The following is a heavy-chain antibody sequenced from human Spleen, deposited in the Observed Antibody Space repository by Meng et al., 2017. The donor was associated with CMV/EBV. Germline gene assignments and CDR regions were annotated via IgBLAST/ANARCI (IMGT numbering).Heavy chain of an antibody. CDR3: VRHTRGSPGDY. CDR1: GFAFNRCN. J-gene: IGHJ4*02. CDR2: ISPSGTYI. Sequence: GESLKISCAASGFAFNRCNMNWVRQAPGKGLEWVSSISPSGTYIYYADSVKGRFTISRDNAKNSLFLQMSNLRAEDTAVFYCVRHTRGSPGDYWGQGTVVTVSS. V-gene: IGHV3-21*01. D-gene: IGHD5-24*01.